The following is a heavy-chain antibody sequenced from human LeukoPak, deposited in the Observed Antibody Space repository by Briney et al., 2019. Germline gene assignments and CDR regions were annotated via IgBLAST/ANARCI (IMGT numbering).Heavy chain of an antibody. D-gene: IGHD1-14*01. CDR3: VVVVEPPDSDGFDV. J-gene: IGHJ3*01. V-gene: IGHV3-74*01. CDR2: INADGSTT. Sequence: GGSLRLSCAASGFTFGNSWVHWVRQAPGKGLVWFSLINADGSTTTYADSVKGRFTISRDNARNTLSLQMNSLTIEDTAVYYCVVVVEPPDSDGFDVWGQGTMITVSS. CDR1: GFTFGNSW.